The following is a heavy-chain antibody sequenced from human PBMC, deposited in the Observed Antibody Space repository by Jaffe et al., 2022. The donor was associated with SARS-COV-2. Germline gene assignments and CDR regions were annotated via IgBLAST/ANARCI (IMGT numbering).Heavy chain of an antibody. D-gene: IGHD3-10*01. J-gene: IGHJ4*02. Sequence: EVQLVESGGGLVQPGGSLRLSCAASGFTFSNYAMSWVRQAPGKGLEWVSAISGGTGRTYYADSVKGRFTISRDDSKNTLSLQMNSLRAEDTAVYYCAKSFSYGSGSNYKTFDYWGQGALVTVSS. V-gene: IGHV3-23*04. CDR1: GFTFSNYA. CDR3: AKSFSYGSGSNYKTFDY. CDR2: ISGGTGRT.